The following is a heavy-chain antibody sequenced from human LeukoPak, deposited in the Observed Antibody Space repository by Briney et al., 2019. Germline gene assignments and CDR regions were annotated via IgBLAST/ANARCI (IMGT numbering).Heavy chain of an antibody. Sequence: PGGSLRLSCAASGFTFSSYAMHWVRQAPGKGLEWVAVISYDGSNKYYADSVKGRFTISRDNSKNTLYLQMNSLRAEDTAVYYCARSLNGGIAAAVDSWGQGTLVTVSS. CDR2: ISYDGSNK. D-gene: IGHD6-13*01. CDR3: ARSLNGGIAAAVDS. V-gene: IGHV3-30*04. CDR1: GFTFSSYA. J-gene: IGHJ4*02.